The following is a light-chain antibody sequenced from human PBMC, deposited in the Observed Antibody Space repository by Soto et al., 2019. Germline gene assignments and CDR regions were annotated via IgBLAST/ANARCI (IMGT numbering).Light chain of an antibody. Sequence: QPVLTQPASVSGSPGQSITISCTGTSSDVGSYNLVSWYQQHPGKAPKLMIYEGSKRPSGVSNRFSASKSGNTASLTISGLQAEDEADYHCCSYAGSSTWVFGGGTKLTVL. J-gene: IGLJ3*02. V-gene: IGLV2-23*01. CDR1: SSDVGSYNL. CDR2: EGS. CDR3: CSYAGSSTWV.